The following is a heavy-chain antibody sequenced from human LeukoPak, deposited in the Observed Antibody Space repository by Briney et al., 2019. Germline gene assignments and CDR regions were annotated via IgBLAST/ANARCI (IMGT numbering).Heavy chain of an antibody. CDR3: ARDRQWLVGAPSIDYYYGMDV. V-gene: IGHV3-7*05. CDR2: IKLDGSEK. CDR1: GFTFSSYW. D-gene: IGHD6-19*01. J-gene: IGHJ6*02. Sequence: VGSLRLSCAASGFTFSSYWMSWVRQAPGKGLEWVANIKLDGSEKYYVDSVKGRFTISRDNAKNSLYPQMNSLRAEDTAVYYCARDRQWLVGAPSIDYYYGMDVWGRGTPVTVSS.